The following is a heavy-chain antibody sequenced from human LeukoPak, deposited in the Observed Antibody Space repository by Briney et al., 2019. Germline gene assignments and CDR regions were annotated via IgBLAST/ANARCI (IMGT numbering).Heavy chain of an antibody. Sequence: PGGSLRLSCAASGFYLSSFTMNWVRQAPGKGLEWVSSISSSSSYIYYADSVKGRFTISRDNAKKSLYLQMNSLRVEDTAVYYCARAGSGYRDSIDYWGQGTLVTVSS. CDR1: GFYLSSFT. CDR2: ISSSSSYI. CDR3: ARAGSGYRDSIDY. V-gene: IGHV3-21*01. D-gene: IGHD3-22*01. J-gene: IGHJ4*02.